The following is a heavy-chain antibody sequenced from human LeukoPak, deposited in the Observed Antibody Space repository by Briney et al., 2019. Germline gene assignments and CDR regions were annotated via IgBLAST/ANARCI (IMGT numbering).Heavy chain of an antibody. J-gene: IGHJ4*02. CDR2: SSGYNDNT. Sequence: ASVKVSCKASGYTFTSYGISWVRQAPGQGLEWMGWSSGYNDNTNYVQKFQGRVTMTTDTSTSTAYMELRSLRSDDTAVYYCARGGNSGPLTYWGQGTLVTVSS. V-gene: IGHV1-18*01. CDR3: ARGGNSGPLTY. D-gene: IGHD6-19*01. CDR1: GYTFTSYG.